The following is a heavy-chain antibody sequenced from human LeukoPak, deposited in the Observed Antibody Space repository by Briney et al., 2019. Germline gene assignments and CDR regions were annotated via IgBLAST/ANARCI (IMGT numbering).Heavy chain of an antibody. J-gene: IGHJ4*02. CDR2: ISWNSGSI. CDR3: AKELRPYYDILTGELYWEFDY. V-gene: IGHV3-9*01. CDR1: GFNFDNYA. Sequence: PGGSLRLSCAASGFNFDNYAMHWVRQVPGRGLEWVSGISWNSGSIGYADSVKGRFTISRDNAKNSLYLQMNSLRAEDTALYYCAKELRPYYDILTGELYWEFDYWGQGTLVTVSS. D-gene: IGHD3-9*01.